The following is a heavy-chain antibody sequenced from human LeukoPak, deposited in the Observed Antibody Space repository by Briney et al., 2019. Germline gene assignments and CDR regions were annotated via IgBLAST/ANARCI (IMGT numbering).Heavy chain of an antibody. CDR1: GSTFTRYD. D-gene: IGHD2-2*01. CDR2: INPTGGST. V-gene: IGHV1-46*01. CDR3: ARGTDIVLVPPAPDV. Sequence: ATVKVSSKASGSTFTRYDVHWVQHPPGQGLEWMGIINPTGGSTGYAQKFQGRVTMTRGTSTSTVYMELSSLRSEDTAVYYCARGTDIVLVPPAPDVWGQGTLVTVSS. J-gene: IGHJ4*03.